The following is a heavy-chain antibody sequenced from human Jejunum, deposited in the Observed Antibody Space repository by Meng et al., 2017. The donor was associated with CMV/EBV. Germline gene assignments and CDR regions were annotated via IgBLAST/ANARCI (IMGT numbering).Heavy chain of an antibody. Sequence: GRLQGAVLTLVEPLSTPCPGCGDSWGCVKYDWWWSRVPQGQGKEWDGFSEINQTGKTNYNPSVKIRVIMSVDKSQNHFSLRLISVTAADTAVYYCTTLYGDSISWGQGTLVTVSS. CDR1: WGCVKYDWW. V-gene: IGHV4-4*03. CDR3: TTLYGDSIS. D-gene: IGHD4-17*01. J-gene: IGHJ4*02. CDR2: INQTGKT.